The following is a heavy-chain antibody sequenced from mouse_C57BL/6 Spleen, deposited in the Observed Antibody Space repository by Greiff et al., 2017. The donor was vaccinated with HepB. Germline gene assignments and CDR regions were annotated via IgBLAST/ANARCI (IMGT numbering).Heavy chain of an antibody. V-gene: IGHV1-15*01. J-gene: IGHJ4*01. CDR3: TREASTAQRYYAMDY. Sequence: VKLQESGAELVRPGASVTLSCKASGYTFTDYEMHWVKQTPVHGLEWIGAIDPETGGTAYNQKFKGKAILTADKSSSTAYMELRSLTSEDSAVYYCTREASTAQRYYAMDYWGQGTSVTVSS. D-gene: IGHD3-2*02. CDR1: GYTFTDYE. CDR2: IDPETGGT.